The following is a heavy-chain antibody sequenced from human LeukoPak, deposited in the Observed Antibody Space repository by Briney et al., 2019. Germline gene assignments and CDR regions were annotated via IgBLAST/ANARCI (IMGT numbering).Heavy chain of an antibody. V-gene: IGHV3-30*18. CDR1: GFTFSSYG. Sequence: GGSLRLSCAASGFTFSSYGMHWVRQALGMGLEWVAAISYDGSNKYYADSVKGRFTISRDNSNSTLYLQMNSLRAEDTAVYYCAKDSSGSVYYYYGMDVWGQGTTVTVSS. CDR2: ISYDGSNK. CDR3: AKDSSGSVYYYYGMDV. D-gene: IGHD3-22*01. J-gene: IGHJ6*02.